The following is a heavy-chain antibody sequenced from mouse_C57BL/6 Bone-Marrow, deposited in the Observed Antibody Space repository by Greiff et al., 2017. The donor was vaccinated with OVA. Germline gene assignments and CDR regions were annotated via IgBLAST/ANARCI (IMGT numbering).Heavy chain of an antibody. CDR3: AREGEAMDY. CDR2: INPNYGTS. J-gene: IGHJ4*01. D-gene: IGHD2-13*01. CDR1: GYSFTDYN. V-gene: IGHV1-39*01. Sequence: VQLQQSGPELVKPGASVKLSCKASGYSFTDYNMNWVKQSNGKSLEWIVVINPNYGTSSSNQKFKGKATLTVDQSSSTAYMQLNSLTAEDSAVYYCAREGEAMDYWGQGTSVTVSS.